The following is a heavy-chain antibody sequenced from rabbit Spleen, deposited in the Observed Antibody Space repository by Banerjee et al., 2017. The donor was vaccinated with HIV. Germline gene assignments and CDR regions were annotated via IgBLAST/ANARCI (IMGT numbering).Heavy chain of an antibody. CDR1: GFDLSNYYY. CDR2: IYTGGSGGI. J-gene: IGHJ4*01. CDR3: ASDIVGDGTFNL. D-gene: IGHD2-1*01. Sequence: SLEESGGDLVKPGASLTLTCTASGFDLSNYYYIYWVRQAPGKGLEWIGCIYTGGSGGIYYASWAKGRFTISKTSSTTVPLQMTSLTAADTATYFCASDIVGDGTFNLWGQGTLVTVS. V-gene: IGHV1S40*01.